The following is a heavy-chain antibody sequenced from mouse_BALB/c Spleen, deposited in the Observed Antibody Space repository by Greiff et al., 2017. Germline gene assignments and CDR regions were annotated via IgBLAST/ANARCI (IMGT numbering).Heavy chain of an antibody. Sequence: VKVVESGPGLVAPSQSLSITCTVSGFSLTSYGVHWVRQPPGKGLEWLGVIWAGGSTNYNSALMSRLSISKDNSKSQVFLKMNSLQTDDTAMYYCARDGHDAMDYWGQGTSVTVSS. V-gene: IGHV2-9*02. J-gene: IGHJ4*01. CDR2: IWAGGST. CDR1: GFSLTSYG. CDR3: ARDGHDAMDY.